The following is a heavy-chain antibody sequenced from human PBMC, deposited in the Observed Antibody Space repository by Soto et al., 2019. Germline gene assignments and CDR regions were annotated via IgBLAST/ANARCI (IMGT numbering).Heavy chain of an antibody. V-gene: IGHV4-59*01. CDR3: ARRGNSYNYVDY. CDR1: GGSISSYY. J-gene: IGHJ4*02. D-gene: IGHD5-18*01. CDR2: IYYSGST. Sequence: QVQLQESGPGLVKPSETLSLTCTVSGGSISSYYWSWIRQPPGKGLEWIGYIYYSGSTNDNPSLKSRVTISVDTSKNQFSLKLSSVTAADTAVYFCARRGNSYNYVDYWGQGTLVTVSS.